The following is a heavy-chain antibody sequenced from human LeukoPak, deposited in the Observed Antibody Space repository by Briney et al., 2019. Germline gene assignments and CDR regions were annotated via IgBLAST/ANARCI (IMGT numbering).Heavy chain of an antibody. D-gene: IGHD2-15*01. V-gene: IGHV3-7*03. Sequence: SGGSLRLSCAASGFTFRRNWMSWVRRAPGKGLEWLANIKQDGSEKYYVDSVKGRFTISRDNAENSLYLQMNSLRAEDTAVYYCVRGYCSGGNCYSETFDIWGQGTMVTVSS. CDR3: VRGYCSGGNCYSETFDI. J-gene: IGHJ3*02. CDR1: GFTFRRNW. CDR2: IKQDGSEK.